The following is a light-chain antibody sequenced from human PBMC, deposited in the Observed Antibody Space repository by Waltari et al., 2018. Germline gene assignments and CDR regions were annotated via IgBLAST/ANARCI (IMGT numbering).Light chain of an antibody. CDR2: EVS. CDR3: CSYAGSTTYV. V-gene: IGLV2-23*02. CDR1: SSDVGSYNL. J-gene: IGLJ1*01. Sequence: QSALTQPASVSGSPGQSITISCTGTSSDVGSYNLVSWYQQHQGKAPKLMIYEVSKRPSGFSNRFSGAKSGNTASLTISGLQAEDEADYYCCSYAGSTTYVFGTGTKVTVL.